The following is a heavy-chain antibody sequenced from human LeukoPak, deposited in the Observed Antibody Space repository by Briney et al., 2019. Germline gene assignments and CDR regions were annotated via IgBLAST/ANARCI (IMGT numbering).Heavy chain of an antibody. CDR2: INPSGGST. CDR3: ATSLLNSGYGINFDY. V-gene: IGHV1-46*01. Sequence: ASVKVSCKASGYTFTSYYMHWVRQAPGQGLEWMGIINPSGGSTSYAQKFQGRVTMTRDMSTSTVYMELSSLRSEDTAVYYCATSLLNSGYGINFDYWGQGTLVTVSS. D-gene: IGHD5-12*01. CDR1: GYTFTSYY. J-gene: IGHJ4*02.